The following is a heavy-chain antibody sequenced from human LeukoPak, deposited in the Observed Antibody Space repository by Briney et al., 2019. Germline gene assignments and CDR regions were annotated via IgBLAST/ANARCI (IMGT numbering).Heavy chain of an antibody. J-gene: IGHJ5*02. D-gene: IGHD2-15*01. CDR3: AREGCSGGSCRYDP. CDR1: GYTFTSYD. CDR2: MNPNSGNT. V-gene: IGHV1-8*01. Sequence: SVKVSCKASGYTFTSYDINWVRQATGQGLEWMGWMNPNSGNTGYAQKFQGRVTMTRNTSISTAYMELSSLRSEDTAVYYCAREGCSGGSCRYDPWGQGTLVTVSS.